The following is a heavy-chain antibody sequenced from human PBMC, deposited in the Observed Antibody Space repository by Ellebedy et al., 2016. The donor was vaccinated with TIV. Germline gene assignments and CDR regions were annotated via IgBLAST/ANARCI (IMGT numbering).Heavy chain of an antibody. CDR2: IRQEGDEI. D-gene: IGHD4-17*01. CDR1: GFNFRSYW. V-gene: IGHV3-7*01. Sequence: GGSLRLSCAASGFNFRSYWMTWVRQAPGKGLEWVAKIRQEGDEIYYVESVKGRFTTSRDNAKNSLFLQMNSLRVEDTAVYYFARRASYGDYAVQVNPWFDPWGQGTLVTVSS. J-gene: IGHJ5*02. CDR3: ARRASYGDYAVQVNPWFDP.